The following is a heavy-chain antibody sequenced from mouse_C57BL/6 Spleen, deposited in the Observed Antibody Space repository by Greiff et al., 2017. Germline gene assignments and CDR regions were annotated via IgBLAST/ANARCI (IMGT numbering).Heavy chain of an antibody. Sequence: EVQLVESGGGLVKPGGSLKLSCAASGFTFSDSGMHWVRQAPEKGLEWVAYISSGSSTIYYADTVKGRFTISRDNAKNTLFLQMTSLRSEDTAMYYCARSTMVTEDYFDYWGQGTTLTVSS. D-gene: IGHD2-2*01. CDR1: GFTFSDSG. J-gene: IGHJ2*01. CDR3: ARSTMVTEDYFDY. CDR2: ISSGSSTI. V-gene: IGHV5-17*01.